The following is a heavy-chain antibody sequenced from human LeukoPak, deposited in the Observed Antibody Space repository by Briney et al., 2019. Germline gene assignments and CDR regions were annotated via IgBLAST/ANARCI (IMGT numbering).Heavy chain of an antibody. Sequence: GRSPRLSCAASGFTFSSYGMHWVRQAPGKGLEWVAVISYDGSNKYYADSVKGRFTISRDNSKNTLYLQMNSLRAEDTAVYYCAKDPRKLVAATGAEYFQHWGQGTLVTVSS. J-gene: IGHJ1*01. CDR2: ISYDGSNK. CDR1: GFTFSSYG. V-gene: IGHV3-30*18. D-gene: IGHD2-15*01. CDR3: AKDPRKLVAATGAEYFQH.